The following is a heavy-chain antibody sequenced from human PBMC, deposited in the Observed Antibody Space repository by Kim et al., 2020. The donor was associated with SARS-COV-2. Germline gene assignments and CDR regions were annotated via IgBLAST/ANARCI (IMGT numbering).Heavy chain of an antibody. CDR1: GGSISSYY. CDR2: IYYSGST. V-gene: IGHV4-59*01. CDR3: ARTFLWRDGANGGGHFDY. Sequence: SETLSLTCTVSGGSISSYYWSWIRQPPGKGLEWIGYIYYSGSTNYNPSLKSRVTISVDTSKNQFSLKLSSVTAADTAVYYCARTFLWRDGANGGGHFDYWGQGTLVTVSS. J-gene: IGHJ4*02. D-gene: IGHD3-10*01.